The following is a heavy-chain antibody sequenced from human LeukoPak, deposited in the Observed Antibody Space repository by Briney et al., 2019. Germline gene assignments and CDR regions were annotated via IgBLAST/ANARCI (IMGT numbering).Heavy chain of an antibody. CDR3: ARGRYSAGDNWFDP. V-gene: IGHV4-59*01. J-gene: IGHJ5*02. CDR1: GGSITSSY. D-gene: IGHD3-9*01. Sequence: AQSLSLTCHVSGGSITSSYWSWIRQSPGKRLDGIGYIHYTGSTNYNPSLKSRGTMLIDTSKNQFSLTLSSVTAADTAVYYCARGRYSAGDNWFDPWGQGTLVTVSS. CDR2: IHYTGST.